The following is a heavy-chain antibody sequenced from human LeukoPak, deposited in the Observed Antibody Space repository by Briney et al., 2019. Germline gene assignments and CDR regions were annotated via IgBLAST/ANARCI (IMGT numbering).Heavy chain of an antibody. D-gene: IGHD1-26*01. Sequence: GASVKVSCKASGYTFTSYDFNWVRQATGQRPEWMGWMSPNSGDTGYAQKFQDRVTMTRNTSISTAFMELSSLRSEDAAVYYCARDSGSGSNDYWGQGTLVTVSS. J-gene: IGHJ4*02. CDR1: GYTFTSYD. CDR2: MSPNSGDT. CDR3: ARDSGSGSNDY. V-gene: IGHV1-8*01.